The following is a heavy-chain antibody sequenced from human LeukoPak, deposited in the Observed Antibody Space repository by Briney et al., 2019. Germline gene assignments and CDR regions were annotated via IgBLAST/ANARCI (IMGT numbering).Heavy chain of an antibody. D-gene: IGHD3-22*01. CDR1: GFTFDDYG. Sequence: GGSLRLSCAASGFTFDDYGMSWVRQAPGKGLEWVSGINWNGGSTGYADSVKGRFTISRDNAKNSLYLQMNSLRAEDTAVYYCAKVGAYYYDSSGPFDYWGQGTLVTVSS. V-gene: IGHV3-20*04. CDR2: INWNGGST. J-gene: IGHJ4*02. CDR3: AKVGAYYYDSSGPFDY.